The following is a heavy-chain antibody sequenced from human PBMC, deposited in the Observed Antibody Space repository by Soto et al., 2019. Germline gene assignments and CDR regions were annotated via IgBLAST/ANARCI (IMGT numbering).Heavy chain of an antibody. CDR2: IYSGGST. V-gene: IGHV3-53*01. CDR1: GFTVSINY. D-gene: IGHD3-22*01. Sequence: SCAASGFTVSINYMRWVRQAPGNGLEWVSVIYSGGSTYYADSVKGRFTISRDNSKNTLYLQMNSLRAEDTAVYYCARGLYDSSGYYPPGYFQHWGQGTLVTVSS. J-gene: IGHJ1*01. CDR3: ARGLYDSSGYYPPGYFQH.